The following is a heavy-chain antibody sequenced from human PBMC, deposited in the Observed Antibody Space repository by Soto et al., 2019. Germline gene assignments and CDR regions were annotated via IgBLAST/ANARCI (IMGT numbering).Heavy chain of an antibody. V-gene: IGHV3-21*01. D-gene: IGHD5-12*01. CDR2: ISSSSSYI. CDR3: ARDDDSGYDYDYYYYYGMDV. J-gene: IGHJ6*02. CDR1: GFTFSSYS. Sequence: GSLRLSCAASGFTFSSYSMNWVRQAPGKGLEWVSSISSSSSYIYYADSVKGRFTISRNNAKNSLYLQMNSLRAEDTAVYYCARDDDSGYDYDYYYYYGMDVWGQGTTVTVSS.